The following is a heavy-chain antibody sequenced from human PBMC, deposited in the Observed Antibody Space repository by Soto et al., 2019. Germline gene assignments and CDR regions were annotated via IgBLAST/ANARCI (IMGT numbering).Heavy chain of an antibody. CDR2: IWYDGSNK. D-gene: IGHD3-22*01. CDR3: ARYDNSGSHGFDI. V-gene: IGHV3-33*01. Sequence: GGSLRLSCAASGFTFSSYGMHWVRQAPGKGLEWVAVIWYDGSNKYYADSVKGRFTISRDNSKNTLYLQMNSLRAADTAVYYCARYDNSGSHGFDIWGQGTMVTVS. J-gene: IGHJ3*02. CDR1: GFTFSSYG.